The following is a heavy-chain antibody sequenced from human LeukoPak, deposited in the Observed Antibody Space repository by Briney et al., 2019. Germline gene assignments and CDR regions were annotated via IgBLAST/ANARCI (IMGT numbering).Heavy chain of an antibody. J-gene: IGHJ5*02. CDR1: GFTFSSYA. V-gene: IGHV3-23*01. CDR2: ISSSGGST. CDR3: ANHALLNWFDP. Sequence: GGSLRLSCAASGFTFSSYAMSWVRQAPGKGLEWVSAISSSGGSTYYADSVKGRFTISRDNSKDTLYLQMNSLRAEDTAVYYCANHALLNWFDPWGQGTLVTVSS.